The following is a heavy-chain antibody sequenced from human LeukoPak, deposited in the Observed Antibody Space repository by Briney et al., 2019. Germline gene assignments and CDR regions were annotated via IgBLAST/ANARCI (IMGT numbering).Heavy chain of an antibody. Sequence: SETLSLTCAVYGGSFSGYYWSWIRQPPGKGLEWIGEINHSGSTNYNPSLKSRVTISVDTSKNQFSLQLNSVTPEDTAVYYCARGNYGMDVWGQGTTVTVSS. CDR3: ARGNYGMDV. J-gene: IGHJ6*02. CDR2: INHSGST. CDR1: GGSFSGYY. V-gene: IGHV4-34*01.